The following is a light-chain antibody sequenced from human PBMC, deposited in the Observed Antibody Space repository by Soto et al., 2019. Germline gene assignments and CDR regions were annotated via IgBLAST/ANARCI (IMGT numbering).Light chain of an antibody. CDR1: QSIRYY. J-gene: IGKJ1*01. V-gene: IGKV1-5*01. CDR2: GAS. Sequence: DIQLTQSPPTLSASVGDRVTITCRASQSIRYYLAWYQQMPGKAPKLLIYGASSLQSGVPSRFSGSGSGTESTLTISSRQPDDFATYFCQHHNSYSQTFSQGTKVEIK. CDR3: QHHNSYSQT.